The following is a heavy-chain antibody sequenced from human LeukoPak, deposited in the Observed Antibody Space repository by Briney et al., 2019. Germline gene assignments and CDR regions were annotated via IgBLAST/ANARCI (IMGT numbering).Heavy chain of an antibody. J-gene: IGHJ4*02. Sequence: SETLSLTCTVSGGSISSSSYYWGWIRQPPGKGLEWIGSIYYSGSTYYNPSLKSRVTISVDTSKNQFSLKLSSVTAADTAVYYCARQAKKRNALITMVRGVIIASIDYWGQGALVTVSS. CDR3: ARQAKKRNALITMVRGVIIASIDY. CDR2: IYYSGST. V-gene: IGHV4-39*01. CDR1: GGSISSSSYY. D-gene: IGHD3-10*01.